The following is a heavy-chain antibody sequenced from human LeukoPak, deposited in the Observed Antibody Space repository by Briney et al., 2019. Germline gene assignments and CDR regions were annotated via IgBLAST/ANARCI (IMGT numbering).Heavy chain of an antibody. CDR3: ARRTHSSSLTY. CDR1: GGSIRSSDYY. V-gene: IGHV4-39*01. CDR2: IYYTGST. J-gene: IGHJ4*02. Sequence: SETLSLTCTVSGGSIRSSDYYWGWIRQPPGKGLEWIGCIYYTGSTYYNPSLRGRVTVSIDTSMNQFSLRVNSVTAADTAIYYCARRTHSSSLTYWGQGALVTVSS. D-gene: IGHD6-13*01.